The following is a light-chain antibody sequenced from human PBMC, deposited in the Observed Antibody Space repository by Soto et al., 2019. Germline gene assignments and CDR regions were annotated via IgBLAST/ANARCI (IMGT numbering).Light chain of an antibody. CDR3: QQYGTSPIT. CDR2: DAS. V-gene: IGKV3D-20*01. Sequence: EIVLTQSPVTLSLSPGERATLSCGASQSVRSSFLAWYQQKPGLAPRLLIYDASSRVTGIPDRFSGSGSGTDFTLTITRLEPEDFAVYYCQQYGTSPITFGQGTQLEVK. CDR1: QSVRSSF. J-gene: IGKJ5*01.